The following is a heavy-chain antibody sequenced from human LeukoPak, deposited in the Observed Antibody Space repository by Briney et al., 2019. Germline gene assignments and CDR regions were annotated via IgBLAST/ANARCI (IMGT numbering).Heavy chain of an antibody. CDR3: ARSGSDSSGYYYAFQDAFDI. CDR2: TRNKVNSITT. V-gene: IGHV3-72*01. J-gene: IGHJ3*02. Sequence: GGSLRLSCAASGFTFSDHYMDWVRQAPGKGLEWVGHTRNKVNSITTDYAASVKGRFTISRDDSKNSLYLQMNSLKTEDTAVYYCARSGSDSSGYYYAFQDAFDIWGQGTMVTVSS. CDR1: GFTFSDHY. D-gene: IGHD3-22*01.